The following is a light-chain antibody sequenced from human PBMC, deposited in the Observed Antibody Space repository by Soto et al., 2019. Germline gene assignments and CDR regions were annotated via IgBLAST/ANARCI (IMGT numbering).Light chain of an antibody. CDR2: QVS. J-gene: IGLJ1*01. V-gene: IGLV2-14*02. Sequence: QSALTQPASVSGSPGQSITISCTGTTSDVGSYSLVSWYQQHPGKAPKLMIYQVSNRPSGVSNRFSGSKSGNTASLTISGLQAEDEADYYCSSYTSSNTFYVFGTGTKLTVL. CDR1: TSDVGSYSL. CDR3: SSYTSSNTFYV.